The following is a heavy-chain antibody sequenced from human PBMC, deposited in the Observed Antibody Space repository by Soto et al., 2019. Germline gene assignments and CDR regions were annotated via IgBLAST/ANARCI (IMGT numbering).Heavy chain of an antibody. CDR3: ARVSDMVKDYYYGMDV. CDR1: GYTFTGYY. J-gene: IGHJ6*02. V-gene: IGHV1-2*04. D-gene: IGHD5-18*01. Sequence: ASVKVSCKASGYTFTGYYMHWVRQAPGQGLEWMGWINPNSGGTNYAQKFQGWVTMTRDTSISTAYMELSRLRSDDTAVYYCARVSDMVKDYYYGMDVWGQGTTVTVSS. CDR2: INPNSGGT.